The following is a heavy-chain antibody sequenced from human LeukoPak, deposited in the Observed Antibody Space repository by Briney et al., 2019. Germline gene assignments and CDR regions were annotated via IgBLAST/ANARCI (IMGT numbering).Heavy chain of an antibody. D-gene: IGHD3-10*01. CDR2: INPNSGGT. V-gene: IGHV1-18*01. Sequence: ASVKVSCKASGGTFSSYAISWVRQAPGQGLEWMGWINPNSGGTNYAQKLQGRVTMTTDTSTSTAYMELRSLRSDDTAVYYCARSDITMVRGVILGYYYYGMDVWGQGTTVTVSS. J-gene: IGHJ6*02. CDR3: ARSDITMVRGVILGYYYYGMDV. CDR1: GGTFSSYA.